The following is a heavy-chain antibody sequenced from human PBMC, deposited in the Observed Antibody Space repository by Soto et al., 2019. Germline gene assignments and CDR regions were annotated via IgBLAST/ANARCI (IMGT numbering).Heavy chain of an antibody. CDR2: IYYSGST. V-gene: IGHV4-31*03. Sequence: PSETLSLTCTVSGGSISSGGYYWSWIRQHPGKGLEWIGYIYYSGSTYYNPSLKSRVTISVDTSKNQFSLKLSSVTAADTAVYYCAIGRGPYYYYYYMDVWGKGTTVTVSS. J-gene: IGHJ6*03. CDR1: GGSISSGGYY. D-gene: IGHD3-10*01. CDR3: AIGRGPYYYYYYMDV.